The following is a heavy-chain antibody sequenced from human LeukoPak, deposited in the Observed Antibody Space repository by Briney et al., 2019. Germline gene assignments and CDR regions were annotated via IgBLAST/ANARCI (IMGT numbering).Heavy chain of an antibody. CDR1: GGSISSYY. V-gene: IGHV4-59*01. CDR3: ARQRGPIAAAGILGY. Sequence: SETLSLTCTVSGGSISSYYWSWIRQPPGKGLEWIGYIYYSGSTNYNPSLKSRVTTSVDTSKNQFSLKLSSVTAADTAVYYCARQRGPIAAAGILGYWGQGTLVTVSS. D-gene: IGHD6-13*01. CDR2: IYYSGST. J-gene: IGHJ4*02.